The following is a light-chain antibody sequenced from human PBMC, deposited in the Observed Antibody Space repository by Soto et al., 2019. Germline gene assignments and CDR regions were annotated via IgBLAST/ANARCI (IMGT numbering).Light chain of an antibody. V-gene: IGLV2-8*01. J-gene: IGLJ2*01. CDR2: EVS. CDR3: SSYAGSNNVV. CDR1: SSDVGGYNY. Sequence: QSVLTQPPSASGSPGQSVTISCTGTSSDVGGYNYVSWYQQHPGKAPKLILYEVSKRPSGVPDRFSGSKSGNTASLTVSGLHADDEADYYFSSYAGSNNVVFGGGTKLPVL.